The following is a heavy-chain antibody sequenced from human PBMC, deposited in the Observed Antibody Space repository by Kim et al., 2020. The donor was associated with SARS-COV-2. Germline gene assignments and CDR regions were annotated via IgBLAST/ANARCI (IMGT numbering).Heavy chain of an antibody. V-gene: IGHV3-23*01. CDR1: GFTFSSYA. J-gene: IGHJ4*02. D-gene: IGHD3-16*02. Sequence: GGSLRLSCAASGFTFSSYAMSCVRQAPGKGLEWVSAISGSGGSTYYADSVKGRFTISRDNSKNTLYLQMNSLRAEDTAVYYCAKGLMITFGGVIVIEGGAADYWGQGTLVTVSS. CDR3: AKGLMITFGGVIVIEGGAADY. CDR2: ISGSGGST.